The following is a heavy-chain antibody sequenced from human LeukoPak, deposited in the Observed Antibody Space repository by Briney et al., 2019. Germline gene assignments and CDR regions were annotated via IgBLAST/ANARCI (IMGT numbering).Heavy chain of an antibody. CDR3: ARQNAEVSYFDY. D-gene: IGHD1-1*01. CDR2: IYPGDSDT. CDR1: GYSFTSYW. J-gene: IGHJ4*02. V-gene: IGHV5-51*01. Sequence: GESLRISCKGSGYSFTSYWIGWVRQMPGKGLEWMGIIYPGDSDTRYSPSFQGQVTVSADKSISTAYLQWSSLKASDTAIYYCARQNAEVSYFDYWGQGTLVTVSS.